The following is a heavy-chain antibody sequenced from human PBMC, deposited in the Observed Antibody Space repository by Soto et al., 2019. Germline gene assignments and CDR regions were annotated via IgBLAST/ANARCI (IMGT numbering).Heavy chain of an antibody. V-gene: IGHV1-18*01. CDR2: ISGFNGNT. CDR3: ARASAYSPPWSFDH. Sequence: QVQLVQSGAEVKKPGASVRVSCKASCYTFSRYGISWVRQAPGQGLECMGWISGFNGNTKESEKLQGRVTLTTDTAANTAHMELRGLRSDDTAVYYCARASAYSPPWSFDHWGQGTLVTVAS. J-gene: IGHJ4*02. CDR1: CYTFSRYG. D-gene: IGHD2-21*01.